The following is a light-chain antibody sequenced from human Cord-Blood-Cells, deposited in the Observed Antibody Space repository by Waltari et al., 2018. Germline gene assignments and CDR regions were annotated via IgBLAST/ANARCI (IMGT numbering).Light chain of an antibody. CDR3: QQYKNWPPRT. CDR1: QSVSSN. CDR2: GAS. V-gene: IGKV3-15*01. J-gene: IGKJ2*01. Sequence: EIVMTQSPATLSVSPGERATLSCRASQSVSSNLAWYQQKPGQAPRLLIYGASTRATGIPARFSGSGSGTEFTLTISSLQSEDFAVYYGQQYKNWPPRTFGQGTKLEIK.